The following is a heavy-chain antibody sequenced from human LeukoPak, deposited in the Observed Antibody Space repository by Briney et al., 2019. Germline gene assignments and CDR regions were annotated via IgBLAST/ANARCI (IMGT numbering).Heavy chain of an antibody. V-gene: IGHV3-48*01. J-gene: IGHJ4*02. CDR1: GFTFSSYS. Sequence: GALRLSCAASGFTFSSYSMNWVRRAPGKGLEWVSYISSSSTIYYADSVKGRFTISRDNAKNSLYLQMNSLRAEDTAVYYCARDKSSGPSGDYWGQGTLVTVSS. CDR3: ARDKSSGPSGDY. CDR2: ISSSSTI. D-gene: IGHD3-22*01.